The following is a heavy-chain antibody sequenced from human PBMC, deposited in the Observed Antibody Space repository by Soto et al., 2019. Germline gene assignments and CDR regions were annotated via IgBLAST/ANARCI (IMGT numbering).Heavy chain of an antibody. CDR1: GFTFSSYA. Sequence: PGGSLRLSCAASGFTFSSYAMHWVRQAPGKGLEWVAVISYDGSNKYYADSVKGRFTISRDNSKNTLYLQMNSLRAEDTAVYYCSRAFTRRRKYYDILTDYCMYVWGQGTTVTVSS. CDR2: ISYDGSNK. CDR3: SRAFTRRRKYYDILTDYCMYV. J-gene: IGHJ6*02. D-gene: IGHD3-9*01. V-gene: IGHV3-30-3*01.